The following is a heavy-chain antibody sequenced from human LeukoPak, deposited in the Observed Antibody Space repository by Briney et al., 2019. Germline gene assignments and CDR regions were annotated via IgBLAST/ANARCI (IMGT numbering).Heavy chain of an antibody. D-gene: IGHD1-26*01. Sequence: SETLSLTCTVSGGSISSSIYYWGWIRQPPGKGLEWIGNIYYSGSTYYNESLESRVTISIDTSKNQFSLKLNSVTAADTAMYYCAKSGGYGLIDYWGQGTLVTVSS. V-gene: IGHV4-39*01. J-gene: IGHJ4*02. CDR3: AKSGGYGLIDY. CDR2: IYYSGST. CDR1: GGSISSSIYY.